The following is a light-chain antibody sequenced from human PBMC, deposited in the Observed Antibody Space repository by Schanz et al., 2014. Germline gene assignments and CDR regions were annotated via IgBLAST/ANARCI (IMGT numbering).Light chain of an antibody. Sequence: QSALTQPRSVSGSPGQSVTISCTGSTSDVGGYNSVSWYQQHPGKAPKLMIYDVSKRPSGVPDRFSGSKSGNTASLTISGLQAEDEADYYCSSFTSSTTWVFGGGTKLTVL. CDR3: SSFTSSTTWV. CDR1: TSDVGGYNS. CDR2: DVS. J-gene: IGLJ2*01. V-gene: IGLV2-11*01.